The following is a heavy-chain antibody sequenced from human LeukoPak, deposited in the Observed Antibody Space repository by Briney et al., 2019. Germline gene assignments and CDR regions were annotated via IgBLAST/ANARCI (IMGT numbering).Heavy chain of an antibody. CDR2: IFYTGFT. D-gene: IGHD4-23*01. J-gene: IGHJ5*02. CDR1: DGFISDSY. CDR3: ARDGNGGNSWGWFDP. Sequence: SETLSLTCTVSDGFISDSYWSWIRQSPGKGLEWIGYIFYTGFTHYNPSLESRVTISVDTSKKQFSLRLHSVTAADTAVYYCARDGNGGNSWGWFDPWGQGTLVTVSS. V-gene: IGHV4-59*01.